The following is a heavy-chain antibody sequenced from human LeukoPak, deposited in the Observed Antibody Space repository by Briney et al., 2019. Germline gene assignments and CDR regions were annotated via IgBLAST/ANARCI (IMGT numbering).Heavy chain of an antibody. Sequence: ASVKVSYKASGYTFTSHGISWVRQAPGQGLEWMGWISAYNGNTDYAQKLQGRVTMTTDTSTSTAYMELRSLRSDDTAMYYCARVRIAVAGTDFDFWGQGTLVTVSS. V-gene: IGHV1-18*01. J-gene: IGHJ4*02. CDR3: ARVRIAVAGTDFDF. CDR1: GYTFTSHG. D-gene: IGHD6-19*01. CDR2: ISAYNGNT.